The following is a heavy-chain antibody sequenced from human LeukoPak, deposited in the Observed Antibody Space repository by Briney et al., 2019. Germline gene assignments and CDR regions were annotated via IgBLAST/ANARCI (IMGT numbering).Heavy chain of an antibody. J-gene: IGHJ6*02. V-gene: IGHV1-69*06. CDR1: GGTFSSYA. D-gene: IGHD6-6*01. CDR2: IIPIFGTA. CDR3: IQASSSYFYYYGMDV. Sequence: SVKVSCKASGGTFSSYAISWVRQAPGQGLEWMGGIIPIFGTANYAQKFQGRVTITADKSTSTAYMELSSLRSEDTAVYYCIQASSSYFYYYGMDVWGQGTTVTVSS.